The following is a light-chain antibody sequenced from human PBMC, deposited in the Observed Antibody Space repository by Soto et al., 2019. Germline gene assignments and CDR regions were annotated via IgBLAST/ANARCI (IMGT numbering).Light chain of an antibody. J-gene: IGKJ3*01. CDR3: QQYDSSLFT. CDR2: GAS. V-gene: IGKV3-20*01. Sequence: EIVLTQSPGTLSLSPGERATLSCRASQSVSGSAFAWYQQKPGQAPRLLIYGASSRATGIPDRFSGSGFGRDSTLTFSRLETEDFAVYYCQQYDSSLFTFGLGTKVDIK. CDR1: QSVSGSA.